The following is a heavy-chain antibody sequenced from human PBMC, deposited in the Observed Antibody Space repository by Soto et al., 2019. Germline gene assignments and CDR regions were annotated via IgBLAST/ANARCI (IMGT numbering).Heavy chain of an antibody. V-gene: IGHV3-23*01. CDR2: ISGSGGST. Sequence: EVQLLESGGGLVQPGGSLRLSCAASGFTFSSYAMSWVRQAPGKGLEWVSAISGSGGSTYYADSVKGRFTISRDNSKNTLYLQMNSLRAEDTAVYYCAKDYGADVTTLRYFDYWGQGTLVTVSS. CDR3: AKDYGADVTTLRYFDY. CDR1: GFTFSSYA. D-gene: IGHD4-17*01. J-gene: IGHJ4*02.